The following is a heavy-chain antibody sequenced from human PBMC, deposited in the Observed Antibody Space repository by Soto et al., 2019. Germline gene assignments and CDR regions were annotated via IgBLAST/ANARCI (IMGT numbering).Heavy chain of an antibody. V-gene: IGHV1-58*02. CDR1: GFTFTSSA. CDR2: IVVGSGNT. CDR3: AADYQYDFWSGSAAFDI. Sequence: GASVKVSCKASGFTFTSSAMQWVRQARGQRLEWIGWIVVGSGNTNYAQKFQERVTITRDMSTSTAYMELSSLRSEDTAVYYCAADYQYDFWSGSAAFDIWGQGTMVTVSS. D-gene: IGHD3-3*01. J-gene: IGHJ3*02.